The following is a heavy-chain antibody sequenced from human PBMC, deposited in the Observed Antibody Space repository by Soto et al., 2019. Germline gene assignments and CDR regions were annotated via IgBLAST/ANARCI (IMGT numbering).Heavy chain of an antibody. V-gene: IGHV3-64*01. Sequence: GGSLRLSCAASGFTFSSYAMHWVRQAPGKGLEYVSAISSNGGSTYYANSVKGRFTISRDNSKNTLYLQMGSLRAEDMAVYYCARVRDYYGSGSPEYYFDYWGQGTLVTVSS. J-gene: IGHJ4*02. CDR2: ISSNGGST. CDR1: GFTFSSYA. D-gene: IGHD3-10*01. CDR3: ARVRDYYGSGSPEYYFDY.